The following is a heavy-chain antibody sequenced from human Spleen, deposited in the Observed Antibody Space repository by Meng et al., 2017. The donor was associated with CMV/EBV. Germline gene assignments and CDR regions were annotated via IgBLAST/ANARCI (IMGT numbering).Heavy chain of an antibody. Sequence: GESLKISCAASGLTFKNAWMNWVRQAPGKGLEWVSVIYSGGSTYYADSVKGRFTISRDNSKNTLYLQMNSLRAEDTAVYYCARDLWGWGFDYYYGMDVWGQGTTVTVSS. CDR3: ARDLWGWGFDYYYGMDV. V-gene: IGHV3-53*01. CDR1: GLTFKNAW. J-gene: IGHJ6*02. D-gene: IGHD2/OR15-2a*01. CDR2: IYSGGST.